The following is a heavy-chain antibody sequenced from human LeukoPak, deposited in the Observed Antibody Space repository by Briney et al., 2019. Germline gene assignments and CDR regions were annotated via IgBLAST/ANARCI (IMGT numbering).Heavy chain of an antibody. CDR2: IYPGDYYT. D-gene: IGHD6-13*01. CDR3: ARAVAAAGEDYFDY. J-gene: IGHJ4*02. V-gene: IGHV5-51*01. CDR1: GYSFRSYW. Sequence: GESPNIHCGGSGYSFRSYWIRRVLQMPGNGVERRGIIYPGDYYTRYRPPFQGQVTISADKSIRTAYLQWSSLKAPDTAMYYCARAVAAAGEDYFDYWGQGTLVTVSS.